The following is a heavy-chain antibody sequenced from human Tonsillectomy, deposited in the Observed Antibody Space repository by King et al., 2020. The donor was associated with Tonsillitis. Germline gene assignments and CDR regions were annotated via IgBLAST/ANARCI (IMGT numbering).Heavy chain of an antibody. CDR3: ARGFDSSGDSYVRDVFDV. J-gene: IGHJ3*01. V-gene: IGHV3-33*08. Sequence: VQLVESGGGVVQPGRSLRLSCAASGFTFSGYGMHWVRQAPGKGLEWVALIWDDGSNKEYADSMKGRFTISRDNSKNTVYLQMNSLRAEDTAVYYCARGFDSSGDSYVRDVFDVWGQGTLVTVSS. D-gene: IGHD3-22*01. CDR2: IWDDGSNK. CDR1: GFTFSGYG.